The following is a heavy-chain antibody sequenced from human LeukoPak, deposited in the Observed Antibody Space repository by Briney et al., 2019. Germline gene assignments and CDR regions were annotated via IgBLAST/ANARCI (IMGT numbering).Heavy chain of an antibody. CDR3: ARDLVVVTAIRPIGMDV. CDR1: GFTFSSYG. D-gene: IGHD2-21*02. CDR2: IWYDGSNK. V-gene: IGHV3-33*01. Sequence: GRSLRLSCAASGFTFSSYGMHWVRQAPGKGLEWVAVIWYDGSNKYYADSMKGRFTISRDNSKNTLYLQMNSLRAEDTAVYYCARDLVVVTAIRPIGMDVRGQGTTVTVSS. J-gene: IGHJ6*02.